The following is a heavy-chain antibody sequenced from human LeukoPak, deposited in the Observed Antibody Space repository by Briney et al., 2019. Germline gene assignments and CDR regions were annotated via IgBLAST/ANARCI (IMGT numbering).Heavy chain of an antibody. CDR3: ARHSTRFHDSFDI. V-gene: IGHV4-39*01. CDR1: GGSISSSSYY. Sequence: SETLSLTCTVSGGSISSSSYYWGWIRQPPGKGLEWIGSIYYSGSTYYNPSLKSRVTISVDTSKNQFSLELSSVTAADTAVYYCARHSTRFHDSFDIWGQGTMVTVSS. CDR2: IYYSGST. D-gene: IGHD3-3*01. J-gene: IGHJ3*02.